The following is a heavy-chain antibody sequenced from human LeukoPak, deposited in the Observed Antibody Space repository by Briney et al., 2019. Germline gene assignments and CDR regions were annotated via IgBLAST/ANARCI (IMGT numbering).Heavy chain of an antibody. CDR1: GFTFDDYA. CDR2: ISSSSSYI. Sequence: PGGSLRLSCAGSGFTFDDYAINWVRQAPGKGLEWVSCISSSSSYIYYADSVKGRFTISRDNAKNSLYLQMNSLRAEDTAVYYCARDLSKDSGSYSFNVYGYYFDYWGQGILVTVSS. V-gene: IGHV3-21*01. CDR3: ARDLSKDSGSYSFNVYGYYFDY. D-gene: IGHD1-26*01. J-gene: IGHJ4*02.